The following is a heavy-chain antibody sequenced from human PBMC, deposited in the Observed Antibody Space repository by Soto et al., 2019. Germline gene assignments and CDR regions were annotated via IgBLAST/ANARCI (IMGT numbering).Heavy chain of an antibody. D-gene: IGHD2-2*01. J-gene: IGHJ6*02. CDR3: ARAGRYCSSTSCYAKRWKYGMDV. CDR1: GGSFSGYY. Sequence: QVQLQQWGAGLLKPSETLSLTCAVYGGSFSGYYWSWIRQPPGKGLEWIGEINHSGSTNYNPSLKSRVTISVDTAKTQFSLKLSSVTAADTAVYYCARAGRYCSSTSCYAKRWKYGMDVWGQGTTVTVSS. V-gene: IGHV4-34*01. CDR2: INHSGST.